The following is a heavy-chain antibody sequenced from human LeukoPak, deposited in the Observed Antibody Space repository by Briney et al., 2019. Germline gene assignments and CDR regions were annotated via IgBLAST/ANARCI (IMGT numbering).Heavy chain of an antibody. J-gene: IGHJ4*02. Sequence: ASVKVSCKASGYTFADYYVHWVRQALGQGLEWMGWINPKTNGTNFALKFLGRVTMTRDTSISTAYMELTSLRSDDTALYYCARSKRQGDLLDYWGQGILVTVSS. CDR3: ARSKRQGDLLDY. V-gene: IGHV1-2*02. CDR1: GYTFADYY. CDR2: INPKTNGT. D-gene: IGHD2-21*02.